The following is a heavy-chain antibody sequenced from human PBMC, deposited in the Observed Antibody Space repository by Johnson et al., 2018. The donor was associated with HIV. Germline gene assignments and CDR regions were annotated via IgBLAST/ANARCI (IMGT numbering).Heavy chain of an antibody. Sequence: VQLVESGGGLVKPGGSLRLSCAASGFTFSDYYMSWIRQAPGKGLAWVSVIYSGGSPYYADSVKGRFTISRDNSKNTLYLQMNSLRAEDTAVYYCARLGLTDAFDIWGQGTMVTVSP. V-gene: IGHV3-66*01. CDR1: GFTFSDYY. CDR3: ARLGLTDAFDI. J-gene: IGHJ3*02. D-gene: IGHD2-8*01. CDR2: IYSGGSP.